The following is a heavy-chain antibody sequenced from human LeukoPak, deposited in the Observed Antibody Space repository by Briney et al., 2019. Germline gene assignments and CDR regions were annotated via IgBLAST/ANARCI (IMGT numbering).Heavy chain of an antibody. CDR3: ARAPPRFDSSGYYPDY. J-gene: IGHJ4*02. D-gene: IGHD3-22*01. V-gene: IGHV3-21*01. CDR1: GFTFSSYS. CDR2: ISASTSYI. Sequence: PGGSLRLSCAASGFTFSSYSMNWVRQAPGKGLEWVSSISASTSYIYYADSVKGRFTISRDNAKNSLYLQMNSLRADDTAVYYCARAPPRFDSSGYYPDYWGQGTLVTVSS.